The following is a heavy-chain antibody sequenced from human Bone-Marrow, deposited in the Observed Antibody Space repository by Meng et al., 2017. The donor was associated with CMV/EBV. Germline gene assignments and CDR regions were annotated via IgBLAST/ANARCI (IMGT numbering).Heavy chain of an antibody. CDR2: IKQDGSEK. Sequence: ETLSLTCAASEFTFNSYAMSWVRQAPGKGLEWVANIKQDGSEKYYVDSVKGRFTISRDNAKNSLYLQMNSLRAEDTAVYYCARDPSGSYLDGAFYIWGQGTMVTFSS. J-gene: IGHJ3*02. V-gene: IGHV3-7*01. CDR1: EFTFNSYA. CDR3: ARDPSGSYLDGAFYI. D-gene: IGHD1-26*01.